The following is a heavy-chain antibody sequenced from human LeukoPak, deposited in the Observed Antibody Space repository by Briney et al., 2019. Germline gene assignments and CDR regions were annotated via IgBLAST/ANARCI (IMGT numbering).Heavy chain of an antibody. D-gene: IGHD5-24*01. CDR1: GFTFGSYG. CDR3: ARDLEMATISYFDY. CDR2: ISFDGSNN. V-gene: IGHV3-30*03. J-gene: IGHJ4*02. Sequence: PGGSLRLSCAASGFTFGSYGMHWVRQAPGKGREWVAVISFDGSNNYYAVSVKGRFTISRDNSKHTLYLQMNSLRAEDTAVYYCARDLEMATISYFDYWGQGTLVTVSS.